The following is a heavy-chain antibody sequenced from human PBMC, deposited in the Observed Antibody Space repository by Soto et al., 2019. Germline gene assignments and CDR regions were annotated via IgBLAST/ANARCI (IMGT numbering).Heavy chain of an antibody. CDR3: TRDGDGRMTTNPYYHYGMDV. J-gene: IGHJ6*02. V-gene: IGHV4-59*01. D-gene: IGHD3-10*01. CDR2: VYYSGGA. Sequence: PSETLSLTCTVSGGSISGYYWSWIRQPPGKGLEWIGNVYYSGGAKYNPSGKRRVSISVDTSKNQFSLNLSSVTAADTAVYYCTRDGDGRMTTNPYYHYGMDVWGPGITVTVSS. CDR1: GGSISGYY.